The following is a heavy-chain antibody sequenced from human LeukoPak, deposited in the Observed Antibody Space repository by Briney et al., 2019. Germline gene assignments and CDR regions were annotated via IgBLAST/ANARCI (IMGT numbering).Heavy chain of an antibody. J-gene: IGHJ6*03. Sequence: PSETLSLTCTVSGGSISSGSYYWSWIRQPAGKGLEWIGRIYTSGSTNYNPSLKSRVTISVDTSKNQFSLKLSSVTAADTAVYYCCRGAARRDYYYYYMDVWGKGTTVTVSS. V-gene: IGHV4-61*02. CDR1: GGSISSGSYY. D-gene: IGHD6-6*01. CDR3: CRGAARRDYYYYYMDV. CDR2: IYTSGST.